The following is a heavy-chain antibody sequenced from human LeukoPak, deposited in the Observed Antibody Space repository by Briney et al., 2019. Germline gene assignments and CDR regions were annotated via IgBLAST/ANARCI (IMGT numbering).Heavy chain of an antibody. V-gene: IGHV3-21*01. J-gene: IGHJ4*02. CDR2: IGSSSSYI. Sequence: GGSLRLSCAASGFTFSSYSMNWVRQAPGNGLEWVSSIGSSSSYIYYADSVKGRFTISRDNAKNSLYLQMNSLRAEDTAVYYCARDHPYIGGFLGGQGTLVTVSS. D-gene: IGHD2-15*01. CDR1: GFTFSSYS. CDR3: ARDHPYIGGFL.